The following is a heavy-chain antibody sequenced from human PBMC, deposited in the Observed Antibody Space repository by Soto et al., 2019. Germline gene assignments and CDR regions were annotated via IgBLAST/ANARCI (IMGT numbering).Heavy chain of an antibody. D-gene: IGHD6-13*01. J-gene: IGHJ4*02. CDR3: ARARATIAAAAIFDC. CDR1: GGSISSSSYY. CDR2: IYYSGST. Sequence: SETLSLTCTVSGGSISSSSYYWGWIRQPPGKGLEWIGSIYYSGSTNYNPSLESRVIVSVDKSKNQFSLKLTSVTAADTAVYYCARARATIAAAAIFDCWGQGTLVTVS. V-gene: IGHV4-39*07.